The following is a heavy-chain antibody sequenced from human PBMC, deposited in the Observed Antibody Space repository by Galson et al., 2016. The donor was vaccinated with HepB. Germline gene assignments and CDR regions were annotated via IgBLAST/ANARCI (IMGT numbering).Heavy chain of an antibody. J-gene: IGHJ4*02. V-gene: IGHV3-11*04. CDR1: GFTFSEYY. CDR2: IGSSGSTT. CDR3: ARGGIEPVDY. Sequence: SLRLSCAASGFTFSEYYMSWIRQAPGKGLEWVSYIGSSGSTTFYADSVRGRFTISRDNAKNTLYLLASSLRVGDTAVYYCARGGIEPVDYWGQGTLVTVSS. D-gene: IGHD3-16*01.